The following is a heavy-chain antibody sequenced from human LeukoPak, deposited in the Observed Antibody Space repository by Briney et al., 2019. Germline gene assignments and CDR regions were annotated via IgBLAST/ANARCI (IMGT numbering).Heavy chain of an antibody. CDR2: FDPEDGET. Sequence: GASVKVSCKVSGYTLTELSMHWVRQAPGKGLEWMGGFDPEDGETIYAQKFQGRVTMTEDTSTDTAYMELSSLRSEDTAVYYCATGEGSKSGELLYIFDYWGQGTLVTVSS. CDR3: ATGEGSKSGELLYIFDY. CDR1: GYTLTELS. D-gene: IGHD3-10*01. V-gene: IGHV1-24*01. J-gene: IGHJ4*02.